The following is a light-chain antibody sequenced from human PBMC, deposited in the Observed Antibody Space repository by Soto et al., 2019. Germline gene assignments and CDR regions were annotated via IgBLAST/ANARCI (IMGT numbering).Light chain of an antibody. CDR2: GAS. Sequence: EIVLTQSPGTLSLSPGERATLSCRASQSVSSNYLAWYQQKPGQAPRLLIFGASSRATGIPDRFSGSGSVTDFTLTISRLEPEDFAVYYCQQYGRSTWTFGQGTKVDIX. CDR1: QSVSSNY. CDR3: QQYGRSTWT. V-gene: IGKV3-20*01. J-gene: IGKJ1*01.